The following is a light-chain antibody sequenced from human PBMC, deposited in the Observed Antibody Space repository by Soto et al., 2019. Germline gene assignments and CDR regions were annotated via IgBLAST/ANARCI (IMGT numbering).Light chain of an antibody. CDR2: GAS. J-gene: IGKJ1*01. V-gene: IGKV1-39*01. CDR1: QSIASR. Sequence: IHITQSPSSLSAAVGDRVTITCLSSQSIASRLNWYQQKPGSAPKLLIYGASTLESGVPPRFSGSGSGTDLTITVSSLPVEDFETYYCQKNETINRTFGQRKKVDIK. CDR3: QKNETINRT.